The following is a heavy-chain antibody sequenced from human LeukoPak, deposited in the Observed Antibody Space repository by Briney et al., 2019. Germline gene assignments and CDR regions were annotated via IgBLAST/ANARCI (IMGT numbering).Heavy chain of an antibody. J-gene: IGHJ4*02. CDR1: GFTFSSYA. D-gene: IGHD6-13*01. Sequence: GGSMRLSCAASGFTFSSYAMSWVRQAPGKGLGCVSAIRGSGGSKYYAESVKGRFTISRDNSKNTLYLQMSSLRAEDTAVYYCAKDRAVAAAGTAPIGYWGQGTLVTVSS. CDR3: AKDRAVAAAGTAPIGY. V-gene: IGHV3-23*01. CDR2: IRGSGGSK.